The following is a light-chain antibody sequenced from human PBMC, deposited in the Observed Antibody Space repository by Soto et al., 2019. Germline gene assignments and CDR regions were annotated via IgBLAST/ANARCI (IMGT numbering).Light chain of an antibody. J-gene: IGLJ1*01. Sequence: LTRTTSVSGYPVHLITISCTGNHNDIGTYDYVSWYQQHPGRAPRLLIHGVTTRPSGISGRFSASKSGLTASLTISGLQPEDEADYYCSSFTSNRIYVFGPGTKVTVL. V-gene: IGLV2-14*03. CDR3: SSFTSNRIYV. CDR1: HNDIGTYDY. CDR2: GVT.